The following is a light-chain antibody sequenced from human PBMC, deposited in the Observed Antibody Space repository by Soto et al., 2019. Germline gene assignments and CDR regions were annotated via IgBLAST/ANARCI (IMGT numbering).Light chain of an antibody. CDR2: AAS. CDR1: QNIISW. J-gene: IGKJ4*01. CDR3: DQSYNLPLT. V-gene: IGKV1-12*01. Sequence: DVQMTQSPSSVSASVGDRVTITCRASQNIISWLAWYQQKSGEAPKLLFYAASGLQSGVSSRFSGSGCGTDFNLTICSLQPEDFASFFCDQSYNLPLTFGGGTQV.